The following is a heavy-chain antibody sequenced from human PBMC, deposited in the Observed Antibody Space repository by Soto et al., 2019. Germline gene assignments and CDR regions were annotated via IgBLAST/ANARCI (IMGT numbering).Heavy chain of an antibody. D-gene: IGHD2-15*01. CDR3: ARVGCSGGSCYLDY. CDR2: IYHSGST. J-gene: IGHJ4*02. V-gene: IGHV4-30-2*01. CDR1: GGSISSGGYS. Sequence: QLQLQESGSGLVKPSQTLSLTCAVSGGSISSGGYSWSWIRQPPGKGLEWIGYIYHSGSTYYNPSLKTRVTISVERSKNQFSLKLSSVTAADTAVYYCARVGCSGGSCYLDYWGQGTLVTVSS.